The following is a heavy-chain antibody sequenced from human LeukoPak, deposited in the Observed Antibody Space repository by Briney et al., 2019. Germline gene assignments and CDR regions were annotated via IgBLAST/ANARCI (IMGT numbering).Heavy chain of an antibody. D-gene: IGHD6-13*01. Sequence: GGSLRLSCAASGFTFSSYGMHWDRQAPGKGLEWVAVISYDGSNKYYADSVKGRFTISRDNSKNTLYLQMNSLRAEDTAVYYCAHISSSGPDYWGQGTLVTVSS. J-gene: IGHJ4*02. CDR2: ISYDGSNK. V-gene: IGHV3-30*03. CDR1: GFTFSSYG. CDR3: AHISSSGPDY.